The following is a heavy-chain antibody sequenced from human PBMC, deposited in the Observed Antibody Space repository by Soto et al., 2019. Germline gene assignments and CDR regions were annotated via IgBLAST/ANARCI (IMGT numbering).Heavy chain of an antibody. V-gene: IGHV3-7*04. Sequence: GGSLRLSCIASGFTFSSYWMDWFRQAPGKGLEWVANIKPDGSEKDYVEFVKGRFTISRDNTRNSLYLRMNRLRAEDTAVYYCARPTFGSNSDCDYWGQGT. CDR2: IKPDGSEK. D-gene: IGHD4-4*01. J-gene: IGHJ4*02. CDR1: GFTFSSYW. CDR3: ARPTFGSNSDCDY.